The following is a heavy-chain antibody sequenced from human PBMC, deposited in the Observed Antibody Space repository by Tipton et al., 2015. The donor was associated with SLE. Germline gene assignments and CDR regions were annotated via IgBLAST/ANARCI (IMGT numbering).Heavy chain of an antibody. D-gene: IGHD1-20*01. CDR3: ESPYNWNDRGAFDV. V-gene: IGHV1-69*13. J-gene: IGHJ3*01. CDR1: GGTFSTYV. CDR2: IIPMFGTP. Sequence: QSGAEVKKPGSSMKVSCKASGGTFSTYVISWVRQAPGQGLEWMGRIIPMFGTPNYAQKFQGRVTITADESTSTAYMELRSLRSEDTAVYYCESPYNWNDRGAFDVWGQGTMVTVSS.